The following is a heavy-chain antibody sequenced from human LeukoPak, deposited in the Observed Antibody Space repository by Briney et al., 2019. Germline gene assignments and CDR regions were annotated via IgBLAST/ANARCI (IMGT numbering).Heavy chain of an antibody. CDR1: GFTFSSHW. D-gene: IGHD3-22*01. Sequence: GGSLRLSCAASGFTFSSHWMSWVRQAPGKGLEWVANIKQDGSEKYYVDSVKGRFTISRDNAKNSLYLQMNSLRAEDRAVYYCARDALNYYDSSGYYGDYYYGMDVWGQGTTVTVSS. CDR3: ARDALNYYDSSGYYGDYYYGMDV. J-gene: IGHJ6*02. CDR2: IKQDGSEK. V-gene: IGHV3-7*01.